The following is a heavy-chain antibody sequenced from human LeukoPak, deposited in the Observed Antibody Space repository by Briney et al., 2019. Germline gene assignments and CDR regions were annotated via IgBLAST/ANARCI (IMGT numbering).Heavy chain of an antibody. D-gene: IGHD4-17*01. CDR1: GFTFSTYS. CDR2: ISDSSAM. Sequence: GGSLRLSCAASGFTFSTYSMKWVRQAPGKGLEWVSYISDSSAMYYADSVRGRFTISRENDENSLFLQMNSLRAEDTAVYYCARDVTTGEYYYGMDVWGQGTTVTVSS. CDR3: ARDVTTGEYYYGMDV. J-gene: IGHJ6*02. V-gene: IGHV3-48*01.